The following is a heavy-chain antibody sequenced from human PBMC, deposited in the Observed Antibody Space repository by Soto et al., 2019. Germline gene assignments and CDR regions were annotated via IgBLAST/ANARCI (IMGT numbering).Heavy chain of an antibody. Sequence: GGSLRLSCAASGFTFSSYSMNWVRQAPGKGLEWVSSISSSSSYIYYADTVKGRFTISRDNAKNSLYLQMHSLRAKDTAVYYCASDSLLFLAWLQTAFDIWGQGTMVTVSS. CDR2: ISSSSSYI. J-gene: IGHJ3*02. CDR1: GFTFSSYS. D-gene: IGHD3-3*01. CDR3: ASDSLLFLAWLQTAFDI. V-gene: IGHV3-21*01.